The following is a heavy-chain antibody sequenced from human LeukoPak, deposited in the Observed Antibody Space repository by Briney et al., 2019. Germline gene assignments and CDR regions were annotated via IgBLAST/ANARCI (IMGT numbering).Heavy chain of an antibody. V-gene: IGHV1-2*02. CDR1: LYTFTDYY. CDR3: ASRPGVSAGPLDY. D-gene: IGHD6-13*01. J-gene: IGHJ4*02. CDR2: INPNNGGT. Sequence: ASVKVSCMASLYTFTDYYMDWVRQAPGQGLEWMGWINPNNGGTNYAQKFQGKVTMTRDTSISTAYMEVSRLTSDDTAVYYFASRPGVSAGPLDYWGQGTLVTVSS.